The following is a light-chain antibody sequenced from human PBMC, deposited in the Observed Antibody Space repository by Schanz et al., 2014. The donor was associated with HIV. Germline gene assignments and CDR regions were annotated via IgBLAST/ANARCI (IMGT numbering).Light chain of an antibody. Sequence: EIVLTQSPGSLSLSPGDRATLSCRASQSVSSHLAWYQQKPGQAPRLLMYGASNRATGIPDRFSGSESGTDFTLTISRVEPEDYAVYYCQQYGSSPRYTFGQGTKLEIK. CDR2: GAS. CDR1: QSVSSH. CDR3: QQYGSSPRYT. V-gene: IGKV3-20*01. J-gene: IGKJ2*01.